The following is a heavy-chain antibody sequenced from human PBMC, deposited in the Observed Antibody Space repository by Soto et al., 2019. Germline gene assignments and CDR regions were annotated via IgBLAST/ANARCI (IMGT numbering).Heavy chain of an antibody. CDR1: GFTFRSYA. D-gene: IGHD2-2*01. Sequence: GGSLRLSCAGSGFTFRSYAMTWVRQAPGKGLEWVSTLSDSCGHRYYADSVKGRFTISRDNPKNTLYLQMNSLRAEDTAVYYCAKDSQSVSVSAARVYGMEVWGQGTTETVSS. V-gene: IGHV3-23*01. CDR3: AKDSQSVSVSAARVYGMEV. J-gene: IGHJ6*02. CDR2: LSDSCGHR.